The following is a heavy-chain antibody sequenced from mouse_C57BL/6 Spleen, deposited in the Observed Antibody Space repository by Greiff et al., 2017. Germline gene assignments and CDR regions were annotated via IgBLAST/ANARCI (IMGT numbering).Heavy chain of an antibody. CDR1: GYTFTSYT. CDR3: ARNRLLRVPYYFDY. J-gene: IGHJ2*01. Sequence: QVQLQQSGADLARPGASVKMSCKASGYTFTSYTMHWVHQRPGQGLEWIGYINPSSGYTKYNQKFKDKATLTADKSSSTAYMQLSSLTSEDSAVYYCARNRLLRVPYYFDYWGQGTTLTVSS. V-gene: IGHV1-4*01. D-gene: IGHD1-1*01. CDR2: INPSSGYT.